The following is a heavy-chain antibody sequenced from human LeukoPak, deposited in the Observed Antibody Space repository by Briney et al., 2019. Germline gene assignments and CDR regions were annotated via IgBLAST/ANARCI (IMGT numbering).Heavy chain of an antibody. CDR2: IYYSGST. CDR3: ARGISYCGGDCYSHPAPFCY. Sequence: SETLSLTCTVSGGSISSYYWSWIRQPPGKGLEWIGYIYYSGSTNYNPSLKSRVTISVDTSKNQFSLKLSSVTAADTAVYYCARGISYCGGDCYSHPAPFCYLGQGNL. D-gene: IGHD2-21*02. V-gene: IGHV4-59*08. J-gene: IGHJ4*02. CDR1: GGSISSYY.